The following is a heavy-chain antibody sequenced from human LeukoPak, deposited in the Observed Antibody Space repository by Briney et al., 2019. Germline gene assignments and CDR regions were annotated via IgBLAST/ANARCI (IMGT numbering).Heavy chain of an antibody. CDR2: INPSGDPT. D-gene: IGHD5-24*01. Sequence: ASVKVSCKASGYTFTSYYMHWVRQAPGQGLEWVGIINPSGDPTTYAQKFQGRVTMTSDMSTSTVYMELSSLRSEDTAVYYCAKGEYHQDGIGENRFDNWGQGALVTVSS. J-gene: IGHJ4*02. CDR3: AKGEYHQDGIGENRFDN. CDR1: GYTFTSYY. V-gene: IGHV1-46*01.